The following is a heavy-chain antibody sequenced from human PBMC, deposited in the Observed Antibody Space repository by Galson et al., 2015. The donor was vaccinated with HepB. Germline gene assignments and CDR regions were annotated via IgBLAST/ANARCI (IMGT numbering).Heavy chain of an antibody. Sequence: SLRLSCAASGFNVSSHRMSWVRQAPGKGLEWVANINQGGNEKYYVDFVSGRFTISRDNARNSLYLQMDSLRAEDTAVYYCARDHVGPGIYFDNWGQGTLVTVSS. CDR3: ARDHVGPGIYFDN. CDR1: GFNVSSHR. CDR2: INQGGNEK. D-gene: IGHD1-26*01. J-gene: IGHJ4*02. V-gene: IGHV3-7*03.